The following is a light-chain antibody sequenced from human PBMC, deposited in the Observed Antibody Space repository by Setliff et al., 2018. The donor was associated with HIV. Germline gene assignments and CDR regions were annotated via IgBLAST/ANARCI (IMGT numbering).Light chain of an antibody. CDR1: RSDVGGYNY. CDR3: TSYTSSDTYV. Sequence: QSALAQPPSASGSPGQSVTISCTGTRSDVGGYNYVSWYLQESGKAPKLIMYDFTSRPSGISNRFSGSQSGNTASLTISGLRTEDEGTYYCTSYTSSDTYVFGTGTKVTVL. CDR2: DFT. V-gene: IGLV2-14*03. J-gene: IGLJ1*01.